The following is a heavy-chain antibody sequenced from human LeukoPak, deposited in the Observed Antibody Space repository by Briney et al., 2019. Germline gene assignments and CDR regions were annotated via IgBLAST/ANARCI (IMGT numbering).Heavy chain of an antibody. D-gene: IGHD5-18*01. CDR2: IYYSGTT. CDR1: GGSISSYY. Sequence: PSETLSLTCTVSGGSISSYYRSWIRQPPGKGLEWIGYIYYSGTTNYNPSLQSRVTMSVDMSKNQFSLKLSSVTAADTAVYYCARSTGYSYGFGYFDYWGQGTLVTVSS. J-gene: IGHJ4*02. V-gene: IGHV4-59*01. CDR3: ARSTGYSYGFGYFDY.